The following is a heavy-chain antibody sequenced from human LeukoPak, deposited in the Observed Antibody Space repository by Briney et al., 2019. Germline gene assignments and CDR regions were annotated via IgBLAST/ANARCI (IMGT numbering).Heavy chain of an antibody. CDR2: IYYGGST. CDR1: GGSISSYY. V-gene: IGHV4-39*07. Sequence: SETLSLTCTVSGGSISSYYWGWIRQPPGKGLEWIGSIYYGGSTYYNPSLKSRVTISVDTSKNQFSLKLNSVTAADTAVYYCARDYWPPPLGYCSGGSCLNWFDPWGQGTLVTVSS. D-gene: IGHD2-15*01. CDR3: ARDYWPPPLGYCSGGSCLNWFDP. J-gene: IGHJ5*02.